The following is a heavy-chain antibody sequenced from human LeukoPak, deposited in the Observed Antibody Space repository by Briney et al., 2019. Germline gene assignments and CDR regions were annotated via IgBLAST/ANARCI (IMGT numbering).Heavy chain of an antibody. CDR1: GFAFSTYS. D-gene: IGHD4-17*01. V-gene: IGHV3-21*01. CDR2: ISCNSNYI. CDR3: ASTTVTSFDY. Sequence: PGGSLRLSCAASGFAFSTYSMNWVRQAPGKGLEWVSSISCNSNYIYYADSVKGRFTLSRDNAKNSLYLQMNSLRAEDTAVYYCASTTVTSFDYWGQGTLVTVSS. J-gene: IGHJ4*02.